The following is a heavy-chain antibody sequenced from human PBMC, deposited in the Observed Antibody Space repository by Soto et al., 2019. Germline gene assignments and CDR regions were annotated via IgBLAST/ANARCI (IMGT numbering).Heavy chain of an antibody. CDR2: IYYSGST. D-gene: IGHD5-18*01. CDR3: ARSSVLYSYGYFYYYGMDV. Sequence: QVQLQESGPGLVKPSQTLSLTCTVSGVSISSGGYYWSWIRQHPGKGLEWIGYIYYSGSTYYNPSLKSRVTISVDTSKNQFSLKLSSVTAADTAVYYCARSSVLYSYGYFYYYGMDVWGQGTTVTVSS. CDR1: GVSISSGGYY. J-gene: IGHJ6*02. V-gene: IGHV4-31*03.